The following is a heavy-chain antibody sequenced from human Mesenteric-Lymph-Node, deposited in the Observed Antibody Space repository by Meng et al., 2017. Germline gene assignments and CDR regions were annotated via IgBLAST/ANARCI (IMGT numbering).Heavy chain of an antibody. Sequence: ASVKVSCKASGGTFSSYAISWVRQAPGQGLEWMGEIIPIFGTANYAQKFQGRVTITADESTSTDYMELSSLRSEDTAVYYCARARSSSVDYYYYGMDVWGQGTTVTVSS. CDR1: GGTFSSYA. V-gene: IGHV1-69*13. CDR3: ARARSSSVDYYYYGMDV. D-gene: IGHD6-13*01. J-gene: IGHJ6*02. CDR2: IIPIFGTA.